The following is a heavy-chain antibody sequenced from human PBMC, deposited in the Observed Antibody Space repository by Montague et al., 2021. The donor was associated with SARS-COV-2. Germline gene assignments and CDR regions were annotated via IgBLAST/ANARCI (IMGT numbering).Heavy chain of an antibody. J-gene: IGHJ6*02. D-gene: IGHD2/OR15-2a*01. CDR1: DGSLSDSL. CDR3: ARRTDKWHRYYYTGFDV. Sequence: SETLSLTCAVYDGSLSDSLWAWIRQSPGKGLEWVGEVKQSGSSNYNPSLESRVDISVDMSKNQFSLNLLSVTAADTALYFCARRTDKWHRYYYTGFDVWGPGTAVTVSS. CDR2: VKQSGSS. V-gene: IGHV4-34*01.